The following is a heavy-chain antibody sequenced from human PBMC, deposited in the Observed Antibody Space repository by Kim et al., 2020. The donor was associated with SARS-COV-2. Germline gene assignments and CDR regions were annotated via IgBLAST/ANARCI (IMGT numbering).Heavy chain of an antibody. Sequence: SVKVSCKASGGTFSSYAISWVRQAPGQGLEWMGGIIPIFGTANYAQKFQGRVTITADESTSTAYMELSSLRSEDTAVYYCERDITYYDIVGFDPWGQGTLVTVSS. CDR2: IIPIFGTA. J-gene: IGHJ5*02. CDR3: ERDITYYDIVGFDP. CDR1: GGTFSSYA. V-gene: IGHV1-69*13. D-gene: IGHD3-9*01.